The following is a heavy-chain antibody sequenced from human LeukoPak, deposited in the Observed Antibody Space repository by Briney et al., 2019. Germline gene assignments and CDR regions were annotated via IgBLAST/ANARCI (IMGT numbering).Heavy chain of an antibody. V-gene: IGHV3-7*02. J-gene: IGHJ4*02. Sequence: PGGSLRLSCAASGFSFRTYWMSWVRQAPGKGLEWVANIEQDGSEKYYVDSVKGRFTISRDNAKNSLNLQTNSLRVEDTAVYYCTRGRGPDGYNFFDYWGQGTQVTVSS. CDR1: GFSFRTYW. CDR3: TRGRGPDGYNFFDY. CDR2: IEQDGSEK. D-gene: IGHD5-24*01.